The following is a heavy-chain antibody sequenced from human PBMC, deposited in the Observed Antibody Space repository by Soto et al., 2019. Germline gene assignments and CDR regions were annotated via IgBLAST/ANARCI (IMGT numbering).Heavy chain of an antibody. Sequence: QVQLVQSGAEVKKVGSSVKGSGQTSGGSLSTNAISWVRQAPGQGREWMGALIPMFGSPKYAQQCQGRVTIRADNPTNTIYMEIISLTSADTAVYDCARGGFVAGLYNALDAWGQGTTVSVSS. D-gene: IGHD6-19*01. CDR2: LIPMFGSP. CDR3: ARGGFVAGLYNALDA. CDR1: GGSLSTNA. V-gene: IGHV1-69*06. J-gene: IGHJ6*02.